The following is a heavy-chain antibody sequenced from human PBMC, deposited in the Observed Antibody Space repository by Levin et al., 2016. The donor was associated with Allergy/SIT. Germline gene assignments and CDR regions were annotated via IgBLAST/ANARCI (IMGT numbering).Heavy chain of an antibody. J-gene: IGHJ5*02. Sequence: WIRQPPGKGLEWIGQINHSGSTNYNPSLKSRVTISVDTSKNQFSLKLSSVTAADTAVYYCARGNQGRRNVLVTPPIRGSRFDPWGQGTLVTVSS. V-gene: IGHV4-34*01. CDR2: INHSGST. D-gene: IGHD2-2*02. CDR3: ARGNQGRRNVLVTPPIRGSRFDP.